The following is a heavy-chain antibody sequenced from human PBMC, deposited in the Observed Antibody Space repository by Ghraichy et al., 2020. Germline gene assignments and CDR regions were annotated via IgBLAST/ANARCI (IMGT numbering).Heavy chain of an antibody. J-gene: IGHJ4*02. CDR2: INHSGST. CDR1: GGSFSGYY. CDR3: ARAAPEYSSSWAQNDY. Sequence: SETLSLTCAVYGGSFSGYYWSWIRQPPGKGLEWIGEINHSGSTNYNPSLKSRVTISVDTSKNQFSLKLSSVTAADTAVYYCARAAPEYSSSWAQNDYWGQGTLVTVSS. V-gene: IGHV4-34*01. D-gene: IGHD6-13*01.